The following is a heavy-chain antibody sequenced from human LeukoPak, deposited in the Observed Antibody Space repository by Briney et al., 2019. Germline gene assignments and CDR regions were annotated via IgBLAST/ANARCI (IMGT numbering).Heavy chain of an antibody. J-gene: IGHJ4*02. CDR2: IIPVFGTT. V-gene: IGHV1-69*06. CDR3: ARDPDYYDSSGHVDY. D-gene: IGHD3-22*01. Sequence: SVKVSCKASGGTLSNNVVSWVRQAPGQGLEWMGDIIPVFGTTNYAQKFQGRVTISADRSTSTAYMELSSLRSEDTAVYYCARDPDYYDSSGHVDYWGQGTLVTVSS. CDR1: GGTLSNNV.